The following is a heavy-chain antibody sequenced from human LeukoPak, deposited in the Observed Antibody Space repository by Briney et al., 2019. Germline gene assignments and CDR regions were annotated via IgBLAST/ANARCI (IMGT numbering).Heavy chain of an antibody. CDR3: AKAPVRRSGSHPIDY. CDR2: IRSKANSYAT. D-gene: IGHD3-10*01. J-gene: IGHJ4*02. V-gene: IGHV3-73*01. CDR1: GFTFSGSA. Sequence: PGGSLRLSCAASGFTFSGSAMHWVRQASGKGLEWVGRIRSKANSYATAYAASVKGRFTISRDNSKNTLYLQMNSLRAEDTAVYYCAKAPVRRSGSHPIDYWGQGTLVTVSS.